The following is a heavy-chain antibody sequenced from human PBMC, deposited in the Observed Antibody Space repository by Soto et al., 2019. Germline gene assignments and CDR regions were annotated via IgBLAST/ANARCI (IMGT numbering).Heavy chain of an antibody. CDR1: GFTFSSYA. J-gene: IGHJ6*02. D-gene: IGHD3-16*01. V-gene: IGHV3-30-3*01. Sequence: VGSLRLSCAASGFTFSSYAMHWVRQARGKGLEWVAVISYDGSNKYYADSVKGRFTISRDNSKNTLYLQMNSLRAEDTAVYYCARGLRGKIKTQNPYGMDVWGQGTTVTVSS. CDR3: ARGLRGKIKTQNPYGMDV. CDR2: ISYDGSNK.